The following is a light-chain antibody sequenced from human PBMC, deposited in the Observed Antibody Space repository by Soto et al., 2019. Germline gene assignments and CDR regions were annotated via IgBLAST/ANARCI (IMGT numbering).Light chain of an antibody. CDR2: DGS. V-gene: IGKV1-5*01. Sequence: DIQMTQSPSTLSASVGDRVTITCRASQSISSWLAWYHQKPVKAPKLLVYDGSSLQSGVPSRFRGSGSGTEFTLTISSLQPDDFATYYCQQYNSYSWTFGQGTKVEIK. CDR3: QQYNSYSWT. CDR1: QSISSW. J-gene: IGKJ1*01.